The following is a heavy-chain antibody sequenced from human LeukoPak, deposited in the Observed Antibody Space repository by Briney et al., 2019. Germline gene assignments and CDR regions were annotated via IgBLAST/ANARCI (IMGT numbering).Heavy chain of an antibody. V-gene: IGHV3-74*01. CDR1: GFTFSSYW. CDR3: ARVRPYGDYYY. Sequence: HPGGSLRLSCAASGFTFSSYWMHWVRQAPGKGLVWVSRINSDGSSTSYADSVKGRFTISRDNAKNTLYLQMNSLRAEDTAVYYCARVRPYGDYYYWGQGTLVTVSS. D-gene: IGHD4-17*01. CDR2: INSDGSST. J-gene: IGHJ4*02.